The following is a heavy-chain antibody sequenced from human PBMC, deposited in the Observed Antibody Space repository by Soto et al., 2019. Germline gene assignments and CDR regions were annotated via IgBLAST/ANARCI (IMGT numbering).Heavy chain of an antibody. D-gene: IGHD5-12*01. J-gene: IGHJ6*02. CDR3: AKATIVATMDV. CDR2: ISSSSSYI. Sequence: EVQLVESGGGLVKPGGSLRLSCVASGFALSNYSMNWVRQAPGKGLEWVSSISSSSSYIYYADSVKGRFTISRDSAQNSLYLQMNSLSPEDTARYYCAKATIVATMDVWGQGTTVTVSS. CDR1: GFALSNYS. V-gene: IGHV3-21*01.